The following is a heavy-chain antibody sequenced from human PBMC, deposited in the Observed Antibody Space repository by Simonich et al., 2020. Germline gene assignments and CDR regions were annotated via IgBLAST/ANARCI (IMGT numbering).Heavy chain of an antibody. Sequence: QVQLVQSGAEVKKPGASVKVSCKASGYTFTGYYRHWVRQAPGQGLEWMGGINPNSGRTNYEQTLQGRVTMTRDTSISTAYMELSRLRSDDTAVYYCARDLRGSYYYYYYMDVWGKGTTVTVSS. J-gene: IGHJ6*03. CDR2: INPNSGRT. CDR3: ARDLRGSYYYYYYMDV. D-gene: IGHD1-26*01. CDR1: GYTFTGYY. V-gene: IGHV1-2*02.